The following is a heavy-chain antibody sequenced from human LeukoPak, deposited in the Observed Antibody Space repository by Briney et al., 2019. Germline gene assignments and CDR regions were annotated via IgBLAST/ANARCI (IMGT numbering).Heavy chain of an antibody. V-gene: IGHV4-39*07. CDR1: GGSISSSSYY. D-gene: IGHD3-22*01. CDR3: ARDRATGYYYDSSGYYYFDY. J-gene: IGHJ4*02. Sequence: SETLSLTCTVSGGSISSSSYYWGWIRQPPGKGLEWIGSIYYSGSTYYNPSLKSRVTISVDTSKNQFSLKLSSVTAADTAVYYCARDRATGYYYDSSGYYYFDYWGQGTLVTVSS. CDR2: IYYSGST.